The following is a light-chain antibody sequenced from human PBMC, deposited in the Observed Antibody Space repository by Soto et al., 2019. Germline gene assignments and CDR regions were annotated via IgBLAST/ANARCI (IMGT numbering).Light chain of an antibody. Sequence: DIQMTQSPSSLSASVGDRVTITCRASQIINRHLNWYQQKPGKAPKLLIYAASRLQSGVPSRFSDSGSWTGFTLTISSLQPEDFATYYCQQSYGTPPYTFGQGTKLEIK. CDR3: QQSYGTPPYT. V-gene: IGKV1-39*01. CDR1: QIINRH. CDR2: AAS. J-gene: IGKJ2*01.